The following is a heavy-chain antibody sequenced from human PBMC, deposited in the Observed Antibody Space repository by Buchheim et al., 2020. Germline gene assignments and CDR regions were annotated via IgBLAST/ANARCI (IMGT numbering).Heavy chain of an antibody. J-gene: IGHJ5*02. D-gene: IGHD2-2*02. V-gene: IGHV4-30-4*01. CDR3: ARERVYCSSASCYNLNWFDP. CDR1: GGSISSGDYY. Sequence: QVQLQESGPGLVKPSQTLSLTCTVSGGSISSGDYYWSWIRQPPGKGLEWIGYIYYGGSTYYNPSLKSRLTISVDPSKTQFSLKLTSGTAADTAVYYCARERVYCSSASCYNLNWFDPWGQGTL. CDR2: IYYGGST.